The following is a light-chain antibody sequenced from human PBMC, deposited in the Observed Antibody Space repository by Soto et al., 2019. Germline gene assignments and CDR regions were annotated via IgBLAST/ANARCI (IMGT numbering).Light chain of an antibody. CDR2: EVS. J-gene: IGLJ1*01. V-gene: IGLV2-14*01. CDR1: SSDVGGYNY. Sequence: QSALTQPASVSGSPGQSITISCTGTSSDVGGYNYVSWYQQHPGKAPKLMIYEVSNRPSGVSNRFSGSKSGNTASLTISGLQAEDEADYYCSSYTSSSTLYVFGTGTKAT. CDR3: SSYTSSSTLYV.